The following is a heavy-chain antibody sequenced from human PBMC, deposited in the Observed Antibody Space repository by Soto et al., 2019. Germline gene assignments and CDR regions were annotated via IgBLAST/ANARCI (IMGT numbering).Heavy chain of an antibody. D-gene: IGHD1-26*01. J-gene: IGHJ4*02. V-gene: IGHV3-33*01. Sequence: GALRHSFAASGFTFSSYGMHWVRQAPGKGLEWVAVIWYDGSNKYYADSVKGRFTISRDNSKNTLYLQMNSLRAEDTAVYYCARAMAAKGPPRHYFDYWGQGT. CDR2: IWYDGSNK. CDR3: ARAMAAKGPPRHYFDY. CDR1: GFTFSSYG.